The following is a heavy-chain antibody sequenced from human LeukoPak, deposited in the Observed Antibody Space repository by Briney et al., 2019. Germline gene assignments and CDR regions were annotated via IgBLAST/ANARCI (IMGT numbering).Heavy chain of an antibody. D-gene: IGHD3-22*01. CDR1: GYTFTSYD. Sequence: GASVKVSCKASGYTFTSYDSNWVRQATGQGLEGVGWMNPNSGNTGYAQKFQGRVTITRHTPIRTAYMELSSLRSEDTAVYYCARRGYYYRYHYYYYMDVWGKGTTVTVPS. CDR3: ARRGYYYRYHYYYYMDV. J-gene: IGHJ6*03. V-gene: IGHV1-8*03. CDR2: MNPNSGNT.